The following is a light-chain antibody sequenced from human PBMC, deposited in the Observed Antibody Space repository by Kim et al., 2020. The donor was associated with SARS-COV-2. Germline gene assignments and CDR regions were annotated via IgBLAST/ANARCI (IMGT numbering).Light chain of an antibody. V-gene: IGKV2D-29*01. CDR2: EVS. CDR1: QSLLHSDGKTY. CDR3: MQSKEFPLT. Sequence: EIVMTQTPLSLSVTPGQPASISCTSTQSLLHSDGKTYFYWYLLRPGQPPQLLLYEVSNRISGVPDRFSGSGSGTDFTLKISRVEAEDVGGYYCMQSKEFPLTCGGGTKVDIK. J-gene: IGKJ4*01.